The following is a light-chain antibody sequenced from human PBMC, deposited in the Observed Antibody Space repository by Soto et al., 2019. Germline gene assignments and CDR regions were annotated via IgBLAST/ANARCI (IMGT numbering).Light chain of an antibody. CDR1: QSVSDDY. J-gene: IGKJ2*01. CDR3: QQYGSTPYT. V-gene: IGKV3-20*01. CDR2: GAS. Sequence: EIVMTQSPGTLALSPGERATLSCRASQSVSDDYLAWYQQKPGQAPRLVISGASTRATGIPDRFRASGSGTDFTLSISRLEPEDFAIYYFQQYGSTPYTLGQGTRLEIK.